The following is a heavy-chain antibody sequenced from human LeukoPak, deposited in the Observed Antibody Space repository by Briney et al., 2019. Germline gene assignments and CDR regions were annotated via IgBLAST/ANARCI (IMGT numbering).Heavy chain of an antibody. J-gene: IGHJ4*02. CDR2: IFSNDEK. Sequence: SGPTLVKPTETLTLTCTVSGFSLSNARMGVSWIRQPPGKALEWLAHIFSNDEKSYSTSLKSRLTISKDTSKSQVVLTMTNMDPVDTATYYCARIHIVGAMYYFDYWGQGTLVTVSS. CDR1: GFSLSNARMG. D-gene: IGHD1-26*01. CDR3: ARIHIVGAMYYFDY. V-gene: IGHV2-26*01.